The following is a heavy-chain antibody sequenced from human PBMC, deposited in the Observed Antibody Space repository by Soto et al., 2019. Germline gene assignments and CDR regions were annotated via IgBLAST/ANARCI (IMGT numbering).Heavy chain of an antibody. J-gene: IGHJ3*02. CDR3: ARRSIFTWSDAFDI. D-gene: IGHD3-3*01. V-gene: IGHV1-46*01. CDR1: GYTFTSYY. CDR2: INPSGGIT. Sequence: QVELVQSGAEVKKPGASVKVSCKAAGYTFTSYYMHWVRQPPGPGLEWMGFINPSGGITTYAQKFQARVTMTSDTSTSTVYMELRTLKSEDTAVYYCARRSIFTWSDAFDIWGQGTMVTVSA.